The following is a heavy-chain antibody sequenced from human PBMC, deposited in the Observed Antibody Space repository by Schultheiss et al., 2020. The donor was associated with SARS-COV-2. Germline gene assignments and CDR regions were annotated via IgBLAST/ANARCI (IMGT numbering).Heavy chain of an antibody. J-gene: IGHJ5*02. CDR1: GGSISSGGYY. Sequence: SQTLSLTCPVSGGSISSGGYYWSWIRQHPGKGLEWIGYIYYSGSTNYNPSLKSRVTISVDTSKNQFSLKLSSVTAADTAVYYCARVQLAADPRDNWFDPWGQGTLVTVSS. V-gene: IGHV4-61*08. D-gene: IGHD6-13*01. CDR3: ARVQLAADPRDNWFDP. CDR2: IYYSGST.